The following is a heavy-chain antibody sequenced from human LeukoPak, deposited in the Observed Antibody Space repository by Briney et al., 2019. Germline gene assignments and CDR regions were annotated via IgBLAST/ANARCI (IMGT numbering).Heavy chain of an antibody. V-gene: IGHV3-30*03. Sequence: GGSLRLSCAASGFTFSSYGMHWVRQAPGKGLEWVAVISYDGSNKYYADSVKGRFTISRDNSKNTLYLQMNSLRAEDTAVYYCARPNYDILTGYRYFDYWGQGTLVTVSS. D-gene: IGHD3-9*01. CDR3: ARPNYDILTGYRYFDY. CDR1: GFTFSSYG. CDR2: ISYDGSNK. J-gene: IGHJ4*02.